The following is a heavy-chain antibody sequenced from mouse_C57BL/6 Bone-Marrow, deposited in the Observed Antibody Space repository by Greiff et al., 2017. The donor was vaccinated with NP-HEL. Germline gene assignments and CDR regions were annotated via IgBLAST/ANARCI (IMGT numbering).Heavy chain of an antibody. D-gene: IGHD1-1*01. CDR3: PEDSAVYYSAWSFPYYYGSSYDWYFDV. V-gene: IGHV1-87*01. CDR1: YTFSRRVH. CDR2: GQGLDWIG. Sequence: QVQLKPSGPELARPWASVKISCQAFYTFSRRVHFAIRDTNYWMQWVKQRPGQGLDWIGAIYPGNGDNSYNQKFKGKATLTADKSSSTAYMQLSTLSPEDSAVYYSAWSFPYYYGSSYDWYFDVWGTGTPVTVSS. J-gene: IGHJ1*03.